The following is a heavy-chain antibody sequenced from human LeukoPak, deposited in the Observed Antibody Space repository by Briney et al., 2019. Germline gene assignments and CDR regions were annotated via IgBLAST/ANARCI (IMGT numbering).Heavy chain of an antibody. D-gene: IGHD3-9*01. V-gene: IGHV3-66*01. CDR1: GFTVSTNY. Sequence: GGSLRLSCAISGFTVSTNYMNWVRQAPGKGLEWVSVIYRGGATYYADSVKARFIISRDNSKNTLYLQMNSLRDEDTAVYYCARELTGFDFWGQGTLVTVSS. CDR2: IYRGGAT. J-gene: IGHJ4*02. CDR3: ARELTGFDF.